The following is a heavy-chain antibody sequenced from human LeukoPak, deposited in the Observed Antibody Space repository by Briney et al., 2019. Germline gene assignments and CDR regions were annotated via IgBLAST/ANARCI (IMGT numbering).Heavy chain of an antibody. CDR3: ARAPEGVLRYFDWSLAP. J-gene: IGHJ5*02. V-gene: IGHV3-7*03. CDR1: GFTFSSYW. D-gene: IGHD3-9*01. Sequence: GGSLRLSCAASGFTFSSYWMSWVRQAPGKGLEWVANIKQDGSEKYYVDSVKGRFTISRDNAKNSLYLQMNSLRAEDTAVYYCARAPEGVLRYFDWSLAPWGQGTLVTVSS. CDR2: IKQDGSEK.